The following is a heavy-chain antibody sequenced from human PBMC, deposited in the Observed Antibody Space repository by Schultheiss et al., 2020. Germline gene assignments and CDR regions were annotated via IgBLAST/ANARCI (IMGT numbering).Heavy chain of an antibody. Sequence: SETLSLTCAVSGGSISSSNWWSWVRQPPGKGLEWIGEIYHSGSTNYNPSLKSRVTISVDKSKNQFSLKLSSVTAADTAVYYCARIGAAYCSGGSCYSVDYWGQGTLVTVSS. CDR3: ARIGAAYCSGGSCYSVDY. J-gene: IGHJ4*02. CDR1: GGSISSSNW. V-gene: IGHV4-4*02. D-gene: IGHD2-15*01. CDR2: IYHSGST.